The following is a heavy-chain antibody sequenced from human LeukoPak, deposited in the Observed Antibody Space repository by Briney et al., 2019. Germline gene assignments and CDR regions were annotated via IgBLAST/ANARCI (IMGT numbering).Heavy chain of an antibody. CDR3: ARVTGYYYDSSGYPNDWYFDL. CDR1: GYTFSGYY. CDR2: INPKSGGT. J-gene: IGHJ2*01. Sequence: ASVKVSCKASGYTFSGYYMHWVRQAPGQGLGWMGWINPKSGGTNYAQKFQGRVTMTRDTSISTAYMELSRLRSDDTAVYFCARVTGYYYDSSGYPNDWYFDLWGRGTLVTVSS. V-gene: IGHV1-2*02. D-gene: IGHD3-22*01.